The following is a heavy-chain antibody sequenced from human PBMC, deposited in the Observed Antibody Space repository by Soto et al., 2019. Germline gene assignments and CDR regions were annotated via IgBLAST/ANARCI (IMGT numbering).Heavy chain of an antibody. Sequence: QVQLQESGPGLVKPSQTLSLTCTVSGGSISSGGYYWSWIRQHPGKGLEWIGYIFYSGTTYYNPSPXRXXTISVDTSKIQFSLKLSSVTAADTAVYYCARSVDTWGQGTLVTVSS. J-gene: IGHJ5*02. V-gene: IGHV4-31*03. CDR3: ARSVDT. CDR2: IFYSGTT. CDR1: GGSISSGGYY.